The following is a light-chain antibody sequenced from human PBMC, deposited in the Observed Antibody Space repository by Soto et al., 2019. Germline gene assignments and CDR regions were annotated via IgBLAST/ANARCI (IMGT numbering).Light chain of an antibody. J-gene: IGKJ1*01. Sequence: EMVLTQSPGTLSLSPGERATLSCRASQSVSNNYLAWYQQKPGQAPRLLIYGASNRATGIPDRFSGSESGTDFTLTISRLELEDFAVYYCQEYGSAGTFGQGTKVEIK. CDR1: QSVSNNY. V-gene: IGKV3-20*01. CDR3: QEYGSAGT. CDR2: GAS.